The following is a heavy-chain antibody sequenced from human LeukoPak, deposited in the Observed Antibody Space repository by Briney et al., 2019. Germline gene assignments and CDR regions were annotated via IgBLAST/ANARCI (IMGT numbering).Heavy chain of an antibody. CDR3: ARLSSSSYYYYYMDV. CDR1: GGSFSGYY. D-gene: IGHD6-6*01. V-gene: IGHV4-34*01. CDR2: INHSGST. Sequence: SETLSLTCAVYGGSFSGYYWSWIRQPPGKGVEWIGEINHSGSTSFNPSLKSRVTISIDTSKNQFSLKLTSVTAADTAVYYCARLSSSSYYYYYMDVWGKGTTVTVSS. J-gene: IGHJ6*03.